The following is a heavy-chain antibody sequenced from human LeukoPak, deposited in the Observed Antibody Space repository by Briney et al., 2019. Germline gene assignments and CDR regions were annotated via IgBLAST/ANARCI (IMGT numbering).Heavy chain of an antibody. D-gene: IGHD2-15*01. CDR3: ARQERDCSGGGCYSEYFDY. CDR1: GYSFTSYW. J-gene: IGHJ4*02. CDR2: IYPGDSDT. Sequence: GESLKISCKGFGYSFTSYWIGWVRQMPGKGLEWMGIIYPGDSDTRYSPSFQGQVTISADKSISTAYLQWSSLKASDTAMYYCARQERDCSGGGCYSEYFDYWGQGTLVTASS. V-gene: IGHV5-51*01.